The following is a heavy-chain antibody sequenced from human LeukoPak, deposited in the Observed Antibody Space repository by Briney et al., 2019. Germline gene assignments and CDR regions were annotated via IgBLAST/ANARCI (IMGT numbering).Heavy chain of an antibody. D-gene: IGHD1-26*01. V-gene: IGHV3-48*01. CDR3: AREGGEWELLRTFDY. Sequence: GGSLRLSCAASGFTFSNYSMNWVRQAPGKGLEWVSYISSGSSTIYYADSVKGRFTISRDNAKTSLYLQMNSLRAEDTAVYYCAREGGEWELLRTFDYWGQGTLVTVSS. CDR2: ISSGSSTI. CDR1: GFTFSNYS. J-gene: IGHJ4*02.